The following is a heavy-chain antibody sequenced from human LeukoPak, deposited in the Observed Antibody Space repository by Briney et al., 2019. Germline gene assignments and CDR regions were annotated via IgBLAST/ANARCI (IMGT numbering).Heavy chain of an antibody. D-gene: IGHD1-14*01. CDR2: INPGGSST. V-gene: IGHV3-74*01. J-gene: IGHJ4*02. CDR3: ARSNQADDY. Sequence: GGSLRLSCAASGFTFTNAWLNWVRQVPGKGLVWVSRINPGGSSTAYADSVKGRFTISRDNAKNTLYLQMDSLRAEDTAIYYCARSNQADDYWGQGTLVTVSS. CDR1: GFTFTNAW.